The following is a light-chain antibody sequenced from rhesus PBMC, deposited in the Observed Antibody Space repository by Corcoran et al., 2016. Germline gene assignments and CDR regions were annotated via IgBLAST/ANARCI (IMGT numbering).Light chain of an antibody. CDR3: QVWDNTYKYL. Sequence: SYDLTQPPSVSAAPGQTATITCGGANIGGTNVHWYQQKPPQAPVVVIYDSRKRPSGIPERFSGSNTGNTASLTITRVEAGDEADYYCQVWDNTYKYLFGVGTKLTVL. CDR1: NIGGTN. J-gene: IGLJ6*01. CDR2: DSR. V-gene: IGLV3-25*02.